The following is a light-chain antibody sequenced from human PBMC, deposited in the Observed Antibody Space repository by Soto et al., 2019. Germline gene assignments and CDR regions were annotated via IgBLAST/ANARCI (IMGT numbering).Light chain of an antibody. J-gene: IGKJ5*01. Sequence: DIQMTQSPSSVSASVGDRVTITCRASQGISRWLAWYQKKPGRAPKLLIYAASSLQSGVPVRFSGSGSGTDFTLSISSLEAEDVATYFCQQLDSFPLTFGQGTRLEIK. CDR3: QQLDSFPLT. CDR1: QGISRW. V-gene: IGKV1-12*01. CDR2: AAS.